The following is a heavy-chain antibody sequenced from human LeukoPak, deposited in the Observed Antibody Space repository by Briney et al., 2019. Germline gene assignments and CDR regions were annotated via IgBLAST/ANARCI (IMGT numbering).Heavy chain of an antibody. J-gene: IGHJ5*02. CDR1: GYTFTSYD. V-gene: IGHV1-8*03. D-gene: IGHD3-3*02. CDR2: MNPNSGNT. Sequence: ASVKVSCKASGYTFTSYDINWVRQATGQGLEWMGWMNPNSGNTGYAQKFQGRVTITRNTSISTAYMELSSLRSEDTAVYYCARHFWSGYSNWFDPWGQGTLVTVSS. CDR3: ARHFWSGYSNWFDP.